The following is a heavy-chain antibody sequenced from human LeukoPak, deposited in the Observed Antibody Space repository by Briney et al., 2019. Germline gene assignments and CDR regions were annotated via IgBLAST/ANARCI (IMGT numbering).Heavy chain of an antibody. V-gene: IGHV3-30*18. CDR1: GFTFSSYG. Sequence: PGRSLRLSCAASGFTFSSYGMHWVRQAPGKGLEWVAVISYDGSNTYYADSVKGRFTISRDNSKNTLYLQMNSLRAEDTAVYYCAKGAPYGSGSYPDYWGQGTLVTVSS. CDR2: ISYDGSNT. J-gene: IGHJ4*02. D-gene: IGHD3-10*01. CDR3: AKGAPYGSGSYPDY.